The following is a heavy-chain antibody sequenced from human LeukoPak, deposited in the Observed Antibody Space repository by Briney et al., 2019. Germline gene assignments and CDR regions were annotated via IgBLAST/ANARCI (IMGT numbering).Heavy chain of an antibody. CDR3: ARVYYDFWSGPIDYYGMDV. D-gene: IGHD3-3*01. J-gene: IGHJ6*02. V-gene: IGHV4-39*01. Sequence: SETLSLTCTVSGGSISGSSYYWGWIRQPPGKGLEWIGSIYYSGSTYYNPSLKSRVTISVDTSKNQFSLKLNSVTATDTAVYYCARVYYDFWSGPIDYYGMDVWGQGTTVTVSS. CDR1: GGSISGSSYY. CDR2: IYYSGST.